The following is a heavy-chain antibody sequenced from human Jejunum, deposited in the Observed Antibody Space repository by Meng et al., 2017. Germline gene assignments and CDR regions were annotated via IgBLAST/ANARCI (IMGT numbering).Heavy chain of an antibody. CDR3: ARDHGSANWFYY. D-gene: IGHD1-26*01. J-gene: IGHJ4*02. Sequence: GSLSLTCTVSRGSTTSSRYYWGWLRQPPGKGLEWIGTLDYSGTTYYNPSLKSRVTLSVDTSNNQFSLRLNSVTAADTAVYYCARDHGSANWFYYWGQGTLVTVSS. CDR1: RGSTTSSRYY. V-gene: IGHV4-39*07. CDR2: LDYSGTT.